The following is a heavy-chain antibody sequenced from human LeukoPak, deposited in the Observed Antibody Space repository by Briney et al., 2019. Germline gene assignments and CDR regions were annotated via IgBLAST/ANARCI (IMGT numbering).Heavy chain of an antibody. CDR2: IKGKSAGGAT. J-gene: IGHJ1*01. CDR3: TTFTHFNL. V-gene: IGHV3-15*01. Sequence: GGSLRLSCATSGFSFDNARLSWVREAPGGGGEWGARIKGKSAGGATDYAARVKGRFTISRDESKSTLYQQMNSVKTEDTAVYYCTTFTHFNLGGQGTLVTVSS. CDR1: GFSFDNAR. D-gene: IGHD3-3*02.